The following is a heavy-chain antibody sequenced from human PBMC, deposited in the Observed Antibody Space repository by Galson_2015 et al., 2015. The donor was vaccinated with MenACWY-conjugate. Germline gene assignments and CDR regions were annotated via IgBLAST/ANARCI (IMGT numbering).Heavy chain of an antibody. D-gene: IGHD3-10*01. V-gene: IGHV3-23*01. CDR2: ISGSGDFT. J-gene: IGHJ4*02. Sequence: SLRLSCAASGFTFRSYGMTWVRQAPGKGLEWVSGISGSGDFTYYADSVEGRVTISRDNSKNTLHLQMKILRGEDTATYYCARRAMTPSRVGPLRGRSLPKYYFDFWGQGVVVTVSS. CDR3: ARRAMTPSRVGPLRGRSLPKYYFDF. CDR1: GFTFRSYG.